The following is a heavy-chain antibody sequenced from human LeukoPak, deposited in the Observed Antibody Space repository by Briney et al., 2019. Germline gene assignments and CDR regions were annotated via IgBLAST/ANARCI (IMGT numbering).Heavy chain of an antibody. V-gene: IGHV3-30-3*01. D-gene: IGHD2-15*01. CDR2: ISYDGSNK. CDR3: ARASDIVVVVAATPVRY. CDR1: GFTFSSYA. Sequence: GGSLRLSCAASGFTFSSYAMHWVRQAPGKGLEWVAVISYDGSNKYYADSVKGRFTISRDNSKNTLYLQMNSLRAEDTAVYYCARASDIVVVVAATPVRYWGQGTLVTVSS. J-gene: IGHJ4*02.